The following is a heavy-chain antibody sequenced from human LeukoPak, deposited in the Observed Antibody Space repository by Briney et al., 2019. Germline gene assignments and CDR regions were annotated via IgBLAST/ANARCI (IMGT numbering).Heavy chain of an antibody. V-gene: IGHV4-59*08. CDR3: ARHGFGGSDY. D-gene: IGHD3-10*01. CDR1: GGSISSYY. CDR2: IYYSGST. J-gene: IGHJ4*02. Sequence: SETLSLTCTVSGGSISSYYWSWIRQPPGKGPEWIGYIYYSGSTNYNPPLKSRVTISVDTSKNQFSLKLSSVTAADTAVYYCARHGFGGSDYWGQGTLVTVSS.